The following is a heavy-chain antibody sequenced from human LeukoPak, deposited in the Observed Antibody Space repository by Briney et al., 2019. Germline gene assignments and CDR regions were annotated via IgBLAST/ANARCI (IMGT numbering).Heavy chain of an antibody. CDR1: GFTFSSYW. V-gene: IGHV3-7*04. CDR3: ARGVLTAYGH. D-gene: IGHD2-21*02. CDR2: IKEDGSEM. Sequence: HPGGSLRLSCVASGFTFSSYWMSWVRQVPGKGLEWVANIKEDGSEMHYVDSVKGRFTISRDNAKNSLHLQMNSLRVEDTAVYYCARGVLTAYGHWGQGTLVTVSS. J-gene: IGHJ4*02.